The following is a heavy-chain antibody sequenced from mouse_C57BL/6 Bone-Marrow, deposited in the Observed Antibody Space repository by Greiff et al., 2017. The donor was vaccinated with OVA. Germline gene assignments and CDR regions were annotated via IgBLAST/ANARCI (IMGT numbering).Heavy chain of an antibody. V-gene: IGHV1-15*01. J-gene: IGHJ4*01. CDR1: GYTFTDYE. D-gene: IGHD2-5*01. Sequence: VQLQQSGAELVRPGASVTLSCKASGYTFTDYEMHWVKQTPVHGLEWIGAIDPETGGTAYNQKFKGKAILTADKYSSTAYMELRSLTSEDSAFYYCTRKDSNYSYYAMDYWGQGTSVTVSS. CDR2: IDPETGGT. CDR3: TRKDSNYSYYAMDY.